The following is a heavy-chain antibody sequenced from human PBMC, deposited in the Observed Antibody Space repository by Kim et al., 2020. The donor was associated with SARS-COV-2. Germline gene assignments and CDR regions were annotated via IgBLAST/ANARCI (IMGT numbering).Heavy chain of an antibody. CDR2: ISSSSSTI. V-gene: IGHV3-48*02. CDR3: ARDGDFDWLLYKYYYGMDL. CDR1: GFTFSSYS. D-gene: IGHD3-9*01. J-gene: IGHJ6*02. Sequence: GGSLRLSCAASGFTFSSYSMNWVRQAPGKGLEWVSYISSSSSTIYYADSVKGRFTISSDNAKNSLYLQMNSLRDEDTAVYYCARDGDFDWLLYKYYYGMDLWGQGTTVTVSS.